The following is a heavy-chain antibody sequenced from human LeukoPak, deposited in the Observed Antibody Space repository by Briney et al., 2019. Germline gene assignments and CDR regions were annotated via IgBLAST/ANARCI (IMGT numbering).Heavy chain of an antibody. CDR1: GFTFRNYW. Sequence: GGSLRLSCTASGFTFRNYWMSWVRQAPGKGREWVANIKQDGSERYYADSVRGRFTISRDNAKSSLYLQLNSLRVEDTAVYHCASTQTFDYWGQGTVVPVPS. CDR2: IKQDGSER. CDR3: ASTQTFDY. J-gene: IGHJ4*02. V-gene: IGHV3-7*05.